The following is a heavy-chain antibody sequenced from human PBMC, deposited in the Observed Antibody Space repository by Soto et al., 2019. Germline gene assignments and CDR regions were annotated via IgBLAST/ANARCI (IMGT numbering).Heavy chain of an antibody. CDR3: ARETGLSSSSGGLFDY. D-gene: IGHD6-6*01. V-gene: IGHV4-4*07. CDR2: IYTSGST. J-gene: IGHJ4*02. Sequence: SETLSLTCTVSGGSISSYYWSWIRQPAGKGLEWIGRIYTSGSTNYNPSLKSRVTMSVDTSKNQFSLKLSSVTAADTAVYYCARETGLSSSSGGLFDYWGQGTLVTVSS. CDR1: GGSISSYY.